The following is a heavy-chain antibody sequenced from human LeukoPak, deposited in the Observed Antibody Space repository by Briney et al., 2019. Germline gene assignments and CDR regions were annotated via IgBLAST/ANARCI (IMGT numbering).Heavy chain of an antibody. CDR1: GFTFSNSW. CDR2: IRSKAYGGTT. Sequence: GGSLRLSCAASGFTFSNSWMSWVRQAPGKGLEWVGFIRSKAYGGTTEYAASVKGRFTISRGDSKSIAYLQMNSLKTEDTAVYYCTRGLVRGRPLYYFDYWGQGTLVTVSS. J-gene: IGHJ4*02. D-gene: IGHD3-10*01. V-gene: IGHV3-49*04. CDR3: TRGLVRGRPLYYFDY.